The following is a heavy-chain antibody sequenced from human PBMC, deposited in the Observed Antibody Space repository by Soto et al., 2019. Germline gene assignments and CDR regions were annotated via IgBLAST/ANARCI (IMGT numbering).Heavy chain of an antibody. CDR2: INPNNDNS. J-gene: IGHJ4*02. CDR3: ARTPTYSRLGDH. CDR1: GYTFTSHG. Sequence: QVELVQSGGEVKKPGASVKVSCKASGYTFTSHGISWVRQAPGHGLEWVGWINPNNDNSVSAQKFQDRDTLTTHTSTSTVYMELRSLTSDDTAFYYCARTPTYSRLGDHWGQGTLDTVAS. V-gene: IGHV1-18*04. D-gene: IGHD3-22*01.